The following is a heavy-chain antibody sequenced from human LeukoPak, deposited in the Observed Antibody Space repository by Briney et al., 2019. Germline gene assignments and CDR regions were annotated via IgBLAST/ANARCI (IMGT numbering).Heavy chain of an antibody. Sequence: GGSLRLSCAASGFTFSSYGMHWVRQAPGKGLEWVAVISYDGSNKYYADSVKGRFTISRDNSKNTLYLQMNSLRAEDTAVYYCAKERCTNAVCYFGSGMDVWGQGTTVAVSS. J-gene: IGHJ6*02. V-gene: IGHV3-30*18. CDR1: GFTFSSYG. CDR2: ISYDGSNK. CDR3: AKERCTNAVCYFGSGMDV. D-gene: IGHD2-8*01.